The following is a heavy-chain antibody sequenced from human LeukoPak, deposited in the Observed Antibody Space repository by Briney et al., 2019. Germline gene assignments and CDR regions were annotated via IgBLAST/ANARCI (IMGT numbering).Heavy chain of an antibody. CDR1: GFTFSSYA. Sequence: GRSLRLSCAASGFTFSSYAMHWVREAPGKGLEWVAVISYDGSNKYYADSVKGRFTISRDNSKNTLYLQMNSLRAEDTAVYYCAELLWCGDPFDYWGRGTLVTVSS. CDR3: AELLWCGDPFDY. D-gene: IGHD3-10*01. V-gene: IGHV3-30*04. CDR2: ISYDGSNK. J-gene: IGHJ4*02.